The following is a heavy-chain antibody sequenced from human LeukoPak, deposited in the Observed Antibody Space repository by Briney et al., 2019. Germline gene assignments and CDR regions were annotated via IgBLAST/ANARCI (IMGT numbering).Heavy chain of an antibody. V-gene: IGHV4-34*01. D-gene: IGHD5-12*01. J-gene: IGHJ4*02. Sequence: SETLSLTCAVYGGSFSDYYWNWIRQPPGKGLEWIGEINHGGGTEYNPSLKSRATISVDTSKKQFSLNLTSVTAADTAVYYCTRGEDATGGYRPSYFDSWGQGMLVSVSS. CDR2: INHGGGT. CDR3: TRGEDATGGYRPSYFDS. CDR1: GGSFSDYY.